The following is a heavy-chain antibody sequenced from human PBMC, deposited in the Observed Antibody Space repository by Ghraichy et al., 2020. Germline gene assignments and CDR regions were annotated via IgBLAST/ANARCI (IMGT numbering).Heavy chain of an antibody. Sequence: SETLSLTCTVSGGSISSYYWSWIRQPAGKGLEWIGRIYTSGSTNYNPSLKSRVTMSVDTSKNQFSLKLSSVTAADTAVYYCARAKTRYDFWSGYHFDYWGQGTLVTVSS. D-gene: IGHD3-3*01. CDR1: GGSISSYY. J-gene: IGHJ4*02. CDR3: ARAKTRYDFWSGYHFDY. V-gene: IGHV4-4*07. CDR2: IYTSGST.